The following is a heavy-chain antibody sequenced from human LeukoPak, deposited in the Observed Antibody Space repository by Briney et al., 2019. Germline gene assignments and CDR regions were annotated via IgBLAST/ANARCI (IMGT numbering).Heavy chain of an antibody. CDR1: GFTVNNAW. CDR3: AKDQAWLRFDY. J-gene: IGHJ4*02. Sequence: GGSLRLSCTASGFTVNNAWMSWVRQAPGKGLEWVSVIIASGSSTYYADSVKGRFTISRDNSKNTLYLQMNSLRAEDTAVYYCAKDQAWLRFDYWGQGTLVTVSS. CDR2: IIASGSST. D-gene: IGHD5-12*01. V-gene: IGHV3-23*01.